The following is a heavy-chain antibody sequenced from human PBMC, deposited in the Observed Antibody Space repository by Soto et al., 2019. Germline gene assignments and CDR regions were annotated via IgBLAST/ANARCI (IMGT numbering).Heavy chain of an antibody. Sequence: QVQLVQSGAAVKKPGASVTVSCKASAYSFTTYHIHWVRQAPGQGLECMGLINPDAGATSYAQRFQGRLGLTRATSTSTVYMELRSLRFDDTAVYYCARGDIVLVPASEGNWFDPWCQGTFVTVSS. V-gene: IGHV1-46*01. CDR1: AYSFTTYH. D-gene: IGHD2-2*01. J-gene: IGHJ5*02. CDR2: INPDAGAT. CDR3: ARGDIVLVPASEGNWFDP.